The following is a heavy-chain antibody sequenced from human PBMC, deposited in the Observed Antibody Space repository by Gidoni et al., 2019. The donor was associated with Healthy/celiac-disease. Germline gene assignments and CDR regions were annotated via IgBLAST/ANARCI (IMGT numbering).Heavy chain of an antibody. J-gene: IGHJ6*03. V-gene: IGHV3-13*01. Sequence: EVQLVESGGGLVQPGGSLRLSCAASGFTFSSYDMHWVRQATGKGLEWVSAIGTVGDTYYPGSVKGRFTISRENAKNSLYLQMNSLRAGDTAVYYCAREATGYCSGGSCYYYYMDVWGKGTTVTVSS. D-gene: IGHD2-15*01. CDR2: IGTVGDT. CDR1: GFTFSSYD. CDR3: AREATGYCSGGSCYYYYMDV.